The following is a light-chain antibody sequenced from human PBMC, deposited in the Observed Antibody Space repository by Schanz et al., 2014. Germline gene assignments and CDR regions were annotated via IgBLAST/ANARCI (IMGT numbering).Light chain of an antibody. CDR3: LLFLPGGIWM. Sequence: QTVVTQEPSFSVSPGGTVTLTCGLSSGSVSTSYYPGWYQQTPGQAPRTLIYSTNTRSSGVPDRFSGYMLGDKAALTITGAQAEDESDYYCLLFLPGGIWMFGGGTKLTVL. J-gene: IGLJ3*02. CDR2: STN. CDR1: SGSVSTSYY. V-gene: IGLV8-61*01.